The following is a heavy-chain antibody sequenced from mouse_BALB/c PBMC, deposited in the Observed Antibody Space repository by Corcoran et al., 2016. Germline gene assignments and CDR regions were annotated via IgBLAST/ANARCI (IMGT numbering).Heavy chain of an antibody. CDR1: GYTFTSYV. Sequence: EVQLQQSGPELVKPGASVKMSCKASGYTFTSYVMHWVKQKPGQGLEWIGYINPYNDGTKYNEKFKGKATLTSDKSSSTAYMELSSLTSEDSAVYYCVVYGNFWYFDVWGAGTTVTVSS. CDR2: INPYNDGT. V-gene: IGHV1S136*01. D-gene: IGHD2-1*01. CDR3: VVYGNFWYFDV. J-gene: IGHJ1*01.